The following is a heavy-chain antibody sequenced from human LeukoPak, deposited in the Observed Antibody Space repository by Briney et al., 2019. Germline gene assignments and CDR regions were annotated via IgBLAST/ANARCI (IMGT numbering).Heavy chain of an antibody. D-gene: IGHD3-10*01. CDR3: ARDPQVSYYGSGSIDF. J-gene: IGHJ4*02. CDR2: INTNTGNP. V-gene: IGHV7-4-1*02. CDR1: GYTFTSNA. Sequence: ASVKVSCKASGYTFTSNAMNWVRQAPGQGLEWMGWINTNTGNPTYAQGFTGRFVFSLDTSVNTAYLQINSLKAEDTAVYYCARDPQVSYYGSGSIDFWGQGTLVTVSS.